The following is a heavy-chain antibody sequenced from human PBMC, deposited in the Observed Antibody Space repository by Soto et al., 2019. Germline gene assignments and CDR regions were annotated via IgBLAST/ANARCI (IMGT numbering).Heavy chain of an antibody. J-gene: IGHJ6*01. Sequence: QVQLVESGGGVVQPGRSLRLSCTASGFTFSSYGMHWVRQAAGKGLEWVTVISYDGTNKYYADSVKGRFTISRDNSKNTLYLQMNSLRAEDTAVYYCAKTRGYSYDYGMGVW. V-gene: IGHV3-30*18. CDR1: GFTFSSYG. D-gene: IGHD5-18*01. CDR2: ISYDGTNK. CDR3: AKTRGYSYDYGMGV.